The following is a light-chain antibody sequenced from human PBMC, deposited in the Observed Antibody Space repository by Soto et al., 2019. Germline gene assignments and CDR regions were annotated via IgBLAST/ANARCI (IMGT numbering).Light chain of an antibody. V-gene: IGLV1-40*01. CDR2: GNS. CDR3: QSYDSSVSKVV. Sequence: QCVLTQPPSVSGAPGQRVTISCTGSSSDIGAGYDVHWYQQLPGTAPKLLIYGNSNRPSGVPDRFSGSKSGTSASLAITGLQAEDEADYYCQSYDSSVSKVVFGGGTKLTAL. CDR1: SSDIGAGYD. J-gene: IGLJ2*01.